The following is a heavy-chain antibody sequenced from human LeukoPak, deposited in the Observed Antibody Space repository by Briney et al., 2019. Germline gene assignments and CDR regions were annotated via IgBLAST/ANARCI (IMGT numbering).Heavy chain of an antibody. CDR3: ARLGEGDNLRYFDY. V-gene: IGHV4-59*08. CDR2: IYYSGST. CDR1: GESISGNY. Sequence: SETLSLTCTVSGESISGNYWTWIRQPPGKGLEWIGYIYYSGSTNYNASLKSRVTISVDTSKNQFSLKLSSVTAADTAVYYCARLGEGDNLRYFDYWGQGTLVTVSS. J-gene: IGHJ4*02. D-gene: IGHD5-24*01.